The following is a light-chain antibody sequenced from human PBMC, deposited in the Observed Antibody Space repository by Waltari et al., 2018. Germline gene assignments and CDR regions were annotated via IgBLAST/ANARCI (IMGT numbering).Light chain of an antibody. J-gene: IGKJ2*01. CDR1: QGISSY. Sequence: IQLTQSPSSLSASVGDRVTITCRASQGISSYLAWYQQKPGKAPKLLIYAASTLQSGVPSRFSGSGSGSDFTLTISGLQPEDFAIYFCQQFNSHPYTFGQGTKLEI. CDR3: QQFNSHPYT. V-gene: IGKV1-9*01. CDR2: AAS.